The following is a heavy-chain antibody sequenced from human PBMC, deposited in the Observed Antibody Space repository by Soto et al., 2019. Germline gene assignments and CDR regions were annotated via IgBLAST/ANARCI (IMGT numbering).Heavy chain of an antibody. CDR2: ISAYNGNT. CDR1: GYTFAGYG. D-gene: IGHD2-21*02. J-gene: IGHJ5*02. Sequence: GASVKVSCKASGYTFAGYGISWVRQAPGQGLEWVGWISAYNGNTDYAQKFQGRVTMTTDTSTSTAYMELRSLTSDDTAVYYCARDRAHIVVVTAIGRDCFDPWGQGTLVTVSS. CDR3: ARDRAHIVVVTAIGRDCFDP. V-gene: IGHV1-18*01.